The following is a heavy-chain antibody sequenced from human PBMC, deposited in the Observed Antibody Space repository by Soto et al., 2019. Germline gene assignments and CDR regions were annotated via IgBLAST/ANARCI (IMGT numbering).Heavy chain of an antibody. V-gene: IGHV4-31*03. J-gene: IGHJ4*02. CDR1: GVSISSGGYY. Sequence: PSETLSLTCTVSGVSISSGGYYWSWIRQHPGKGLEWIGYIYYSGSTYYNPSLKSRVTISVDTSKNQFSLKLSSVTAADTAVYYCARGNVLRFLEWLSRSYYFDYWGQGTLVTSPQ. D-gene: IGHD3-3*01. CDR3: ARGNVLRFLEWLSRSYYFDY. CDR2: IYYSGST.